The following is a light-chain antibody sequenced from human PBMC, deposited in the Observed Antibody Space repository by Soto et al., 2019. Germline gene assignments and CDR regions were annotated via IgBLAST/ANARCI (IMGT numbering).Light chain of an antibody. CDR1: QSVSNNY. Sequence: EIAMTQSPATLSVSPGERATLSCRASQSVSNNYLAWYQQKPGQAPRLLIYGASSRATGIPDRFSGSGSGTDFTLTISRLEPEDFAVYYCHQYDSWTFGQGTKVDIK. J-gene: IGKJ1*01. V-gene: IGKV3-20*01. CDR2: GAS. CDR3: HQYDSWT.